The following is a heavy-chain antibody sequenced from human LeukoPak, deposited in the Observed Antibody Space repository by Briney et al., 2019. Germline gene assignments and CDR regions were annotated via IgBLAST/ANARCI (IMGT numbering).Heavy chain of an antibody. D-gene: IGHD1-26*01. CDR2: ISSSGSTI. Sequence: GGSLRLSCAASGFPFSSYEMKGLRQAPGEGLEGVSYISSSGSTIYYADSVKGRFTISRDNAKTSLYLQMNSLRAEDTAVYYCASRGSYSDYWGQGTLVTVSS. V-gene: IGHV3-48*03. J-gene: IGHJ4*02. CDR1: GFPFSSYE. CDR3: ASRGSYSDY.